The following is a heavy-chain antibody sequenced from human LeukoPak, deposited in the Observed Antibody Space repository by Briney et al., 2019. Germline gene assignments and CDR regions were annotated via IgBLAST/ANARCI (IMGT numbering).Heavy chain of an antibody. CDR1: GFTFSSYS. CDR3: ARDGSMISIAVAGQDY. J-gene: IGHJ4*02. Sequence: PGGSLRLSCAASGFTFSSYSMNWVCQAPGKGLEWVSSISSSSSYIYYADSVKGRFTISRDNAKNSLYLQMNSLRAEDTAVYYCARDGSMISIAVAGQDYWGQGTLVTVSS. CDR2: ISSSSSYI. V-gene: IGHV3-21*01. D-gene: IGHD6-19*01.